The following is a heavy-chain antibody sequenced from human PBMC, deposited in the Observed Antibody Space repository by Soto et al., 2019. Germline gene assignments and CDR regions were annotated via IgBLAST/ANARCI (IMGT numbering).Heavy chain of an antibody. CDR1: GFTFDDYA. D-gene: IGHD6-19*01. Sequence: GGSLRLSCAASGFTFDDYAMHWVRQAPGKGLEWVSGISWNSGSIGYADSVKGRFTISRDNAKNSLYLQMNSLRAEDTAVYYCARDRYSSGWAFDYWGQGTLVTVSS. V-gene: IGHV3-9*01. J-gene: IGHJ4*02. CDR2: ISWNSGSI. CDR3: ARDRYSSGWAFDY.